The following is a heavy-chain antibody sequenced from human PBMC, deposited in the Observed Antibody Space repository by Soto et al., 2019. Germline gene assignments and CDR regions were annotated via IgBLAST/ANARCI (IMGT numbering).Heavy chain of an antibody. D-gene: IGHD2-2*01. CDR2: IYSGGST. J-gene: IGHJ6*02. Sequence: SETLSLTCTVSGGFVNSDTHSFSCIRQSPWKRLEWIGFIYSGGSTKNPSLRSRVTMSVDTSKNQFSLKLRSVIVADTAVYHCARFVRSCSATTCSTRADVWGQGITVTVSS. CDR3: ARFVRSCSATTCSTRADV. CDR1: GGFVNSDTHS. V-gene: IGHV4-61*01.